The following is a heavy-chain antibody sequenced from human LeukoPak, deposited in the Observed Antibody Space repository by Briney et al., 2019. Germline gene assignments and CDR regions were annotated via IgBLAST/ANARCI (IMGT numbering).Heavy chain of an antibody. Sequence: PSETLSLTCTVSGGSISSSSYYWGWIRQPPGKGLEWIGSIYYSGSTYYNPSLKSRVTISVDTSKNQFSLKLSSVTAADTAVYYCARDLLVRGVNSYYYMDVWGKGATVTISS. V-gene: IGHV4-39*07. CDR3: ARDLLVRGVNSYYYMDV. J-gene: IGHJ6*03. CDR1: GGSISSSSYY. CDR2: IYYSGST. D-gene: IGHD3-10*01.